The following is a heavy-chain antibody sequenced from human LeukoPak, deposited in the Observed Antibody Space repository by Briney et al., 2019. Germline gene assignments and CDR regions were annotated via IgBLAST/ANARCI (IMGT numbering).Heavy chain of an antibody. J-gene: IGHJ5*02. D-gene: IGHD3-10*01. CDR1: GGSITSSSYY. V-gene: IGHV4-39*07. Sequence: PSETLSLTCAVSGGSITSSSYYWGWIRQPPGEGLEWIGSIYYSGTTYYNPSLQSRVTISVDTSKNQFSLKLSSVAAADTAVYYCARDPTMVPRGWFDPWGQGTLVTVSS. CDR3: ARDPTMVPRGWFDP. CDR2: IYYSGTT.